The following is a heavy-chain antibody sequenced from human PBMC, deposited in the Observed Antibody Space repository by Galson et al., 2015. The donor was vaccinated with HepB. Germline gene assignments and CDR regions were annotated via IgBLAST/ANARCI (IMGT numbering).Heavy chain of an antibody. V-gene: IGHV3-21*01. CDR1: GFIFSDYV. J-gene: IGHJ4*02. CDR2: ISSSTGYR. Sequence: SLRLSCAASGFIFSDYVMSWVRQAPGKGLEWVSSISSSTGYRYYAASVKGRFTISRDNAKNSLFLQMNSLRAEDTAIYYCARDTPWFGELPIDYWGQGALVTVSS. D-gene: IGHD3-10*01. CDR3: ARDTPWFGELPIDY.